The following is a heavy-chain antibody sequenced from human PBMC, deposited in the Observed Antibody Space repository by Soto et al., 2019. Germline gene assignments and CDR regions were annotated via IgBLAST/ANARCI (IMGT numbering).Heavy chain of an antibody. D-gene: IGHD3-10*01. Sequence: ISCAACGFTVSSYVMSWVRQEPGKGLEWVSAISGSGGSTYYADSVKGRFTISRDNSKNTLYLQMNSLRAEDTAVYYCAKGSYCGSGRTGLIDYWGQGTLVTVSS. CDR1: GFTVSSYV. V-gene: IGHV3-23*01. CDR3: AKGSYCGSGRTGLIDY. CDR2: ISGSGGST. J-gene: IGHJ4*02.